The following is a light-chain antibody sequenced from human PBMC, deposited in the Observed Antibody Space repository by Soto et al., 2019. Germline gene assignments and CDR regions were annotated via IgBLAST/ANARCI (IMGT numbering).Light chain of an antibody. J-gene: IGLJ2*01. Sequence: QPVLTQPPSVSGAPGQRVTISCTGSSSNIGAGYDVHWYQQLPGTAPKLLIYGNSNRPSGVPDRFSGSKSGTSASLAITGLQAEDEAEYYCQSYDSSLSVLVFGGGTKLTVL. CDR2: GNS. CDR1: SSNIGAGYD. CDR3: QSYDSSLSVLV. V-gene: IGLV1-40*01.